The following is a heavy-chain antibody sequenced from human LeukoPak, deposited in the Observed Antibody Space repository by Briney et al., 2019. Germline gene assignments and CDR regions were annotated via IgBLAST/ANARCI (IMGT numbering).Heavy chain of an antibody. V-gene: IGHV3-21*01. CDR2: ISNSGDTT. J-gene: IGHJ4*02. CDR3: ARAEEIFEIYFDY. D-gene: IGHD3-3*01. CDR1: GFSFSSHA. Sequence: GGSLRLSCAASGFSFSSHAMSWVRRAPGKGLEWVSAISNSGDTTYYADSVKGRFTISRDNAKNSLYLQMNSLRAEDTAVYYCARAEEIFEIYFDYWGQGTLVTVSS.